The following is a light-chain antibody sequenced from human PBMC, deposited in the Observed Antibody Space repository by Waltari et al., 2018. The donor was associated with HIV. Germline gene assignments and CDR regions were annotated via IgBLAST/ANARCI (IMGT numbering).Light chain of an antibody. CDR1: SSDIGAYNY. J-gene: IGLJ2*01. CDR2: DVT. V-gene: IGLV2-8*01. Sequence: QSALTPPPSAYGSPGQSVTISCTGTSSDIGAYNYVAWDQQYPGKAPKRMIYDVTKRPSGVPDRFSGSKSGNTASLTVSGLQAEDEADYYCASHAGSKDVFGGGTKLTVL. CDR3: ASHAGSKDV.